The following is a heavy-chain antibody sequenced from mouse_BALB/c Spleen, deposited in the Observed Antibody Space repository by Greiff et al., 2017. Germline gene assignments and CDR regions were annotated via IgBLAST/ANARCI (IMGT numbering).Heavy chain of an antibody. J-gene: IGHJ2*01. CDR3: TRDYGSPGY. CDR2: IDPETGGT. Sequence: VQLQQSGAELVRPGASVTLSCKASGYTFTDYEMHWVKQTPVHGLEWIGAIDPETGGTAYNQKFKGKATLTADKSSSTAYMELRSLTSEDSAVYYCTRDYGSPGYWGQGTTLTVSS. CDR1: GYTFTDYE. D-gene: IGHD1-1*01. V-gene: IGHV1-15*01.